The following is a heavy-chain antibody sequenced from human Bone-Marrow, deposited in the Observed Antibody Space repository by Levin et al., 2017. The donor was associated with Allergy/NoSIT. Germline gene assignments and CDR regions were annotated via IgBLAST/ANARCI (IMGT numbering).Heavy chain of an antibody. Sequence: ESLKISCSVSGGSMSPYYWSWIRQTPGRGLEWIGYIFHSGSTSYNPSLEGRVTISIDNSRTQFSLKLSSVTAADTALYFCAGARDSYGYLPLDYWGQGTLAIVST. CDR3: AGARDSYGYLPLDY. CDR1: GGSMSPYY. D-gene: IGHD5-18*01. V-gene: IGHV4-59*01. CDR2: IFHSGST. J-gene: IGHJ4*02.